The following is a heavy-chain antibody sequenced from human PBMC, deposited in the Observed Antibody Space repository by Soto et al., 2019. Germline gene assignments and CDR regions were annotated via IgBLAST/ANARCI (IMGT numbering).Heavy chain of an antibody. D-gene: IGHD3-16*01. CDR3: ARDGGSYAFDP. CDR1: GFTFRNYS. CDR2: ISSNGATT. Sequence: GGSLRLSCECSGFTFRNYSMHWVRQAPGKGLEYVSAISSNGATTYYANSVKGRFTISRDNSKNTVYLQMGSLRIEDMAVYYCARDGGSYAFDPWGLGTLVTVS. J-gene: IGHJ5*02. V-gene: IGHV3-64*01.